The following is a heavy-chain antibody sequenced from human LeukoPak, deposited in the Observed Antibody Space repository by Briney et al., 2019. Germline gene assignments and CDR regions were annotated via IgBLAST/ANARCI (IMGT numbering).Heavy chain of an antibody. V-gene: IGHV1-2*02. CDR1: GYTFTGYY. CDR3: AITHCSGGSCYVHYFDY. D-gene: IGHD2-15*01. Sequence: ASVKVSCKASGYTFTGYYMHWVRQAPGQGLEWMGWINPNSGGTNYAQKFQGRVTMTRDTSISTAYMELSRLRSDDTAVYYCAITHCSGGSCYVHYFDYWGQGTLVTVSS. J-gene: IGHJ4*02. CDR2: INPNSGGT.